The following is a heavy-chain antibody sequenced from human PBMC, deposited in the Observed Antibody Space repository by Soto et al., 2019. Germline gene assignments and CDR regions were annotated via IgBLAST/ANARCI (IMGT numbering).Heavy chain of an antibody. J-gene: IGHJ3*02. CDR1: GGSMNYYY. D-gene: IGHD5-12*01. V-gene: IGHV4-59*01. Sequence: SETLSLTCTVSGGSMNYYYWSWIRQPPGKGLEWIGYIYHSGTAEYNPSLKSRVTLSVHTSKSQFSLRMSSVTTADTAVYYCARDRAIISAPTKEYVFEIWGQGTMVTVSS. CDR2: IYHSGTA. CDR3: ARDRAIISAPTKEYVFEI.